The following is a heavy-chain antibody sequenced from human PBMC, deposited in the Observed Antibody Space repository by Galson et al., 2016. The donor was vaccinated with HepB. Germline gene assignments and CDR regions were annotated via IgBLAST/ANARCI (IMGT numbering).Heavy chain of an antibody. CDR2: ISFDGSTD. V-gene: IGHV3-30*18. D-gene: IGHD1-26*01. CDR3: AKEWGGSSIPH. CDR1: GFTFNRYG. J-gene: IGHJ4*02. Sequence: SLRLSCAVSGFTFNRYGLHWVRQAPGKGLEWVAFISFDGSTDHYADSVKGRFTISRDNSKNILFLQMNSLRGEETAVYFCAKEWGGSSIPHWGQGTLVTVSS.